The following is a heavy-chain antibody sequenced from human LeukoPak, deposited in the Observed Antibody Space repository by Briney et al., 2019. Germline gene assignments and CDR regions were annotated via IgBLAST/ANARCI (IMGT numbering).Heavy chain of an antibody. V-gene: IGHV1-18*01. CDR3: AKGSESWMYSTTDY. J-gene: IGHJ4*02. CDR1: GYTFTSYG. CDR2: ISAYNGNT. D-gene: IGHD2-2*01. Sequence: GASVKVSCKASGYTFTSYGISWVRQAPGQGLEWMGWISAYNGNTNYAQKLQGRVTMTTDTSTSTAYMELRSLRSDDTALYYCAKGSESWMYSTTDYWGQGTLVTVSS.